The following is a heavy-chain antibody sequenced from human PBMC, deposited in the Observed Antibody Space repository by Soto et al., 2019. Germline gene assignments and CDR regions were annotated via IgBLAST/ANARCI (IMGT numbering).Heavy chain of an antibody. D-gene: IGHD6-13*01. V-gene: IGHV1-18*01. CDR1: GYTFTSYG. CDR3: ARMPTKIAAAGRQEGLNWFDP. Sequence: ASVKVSCKASGYTFTSYGISWVRQAPGQGLEWMGWISAYNGNTNYAQKLQGRVTMTTDTSTSTAYMELRSLRSDDTAVYYCARMPTKIAAAGRQEGLNWFDPWGQGTLVTVSS. CDR2: ISAYNGNT. J-gene: IGHJ5*02.